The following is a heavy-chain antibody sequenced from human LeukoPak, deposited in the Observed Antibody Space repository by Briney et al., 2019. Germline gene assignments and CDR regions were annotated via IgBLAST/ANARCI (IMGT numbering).Heavy chain of an antibody. D-gene: IGHD3-10*01. V-gene: IGHV4-59*01. CDR1: GGSISSNY. J-gene: IGHJ5*02. Sequence: SETVSLTCTVSGGSISSNYWSWIRQPPGKGLEWIGHIYYSGSTNYNPSLKSRVTISVDTSKNQFSLKLSSVTAADTAVYYCARDGVYYGSGANWFDPWGQGTLVTVSS. CDR2: IYYSGST. CDR3: ARDGVYYGSGANWFDP.